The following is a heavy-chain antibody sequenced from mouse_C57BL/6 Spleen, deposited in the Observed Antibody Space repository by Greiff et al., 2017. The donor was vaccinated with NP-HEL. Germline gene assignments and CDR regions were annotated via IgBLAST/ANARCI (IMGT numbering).Heavy chain of an antibody. Sequence: QVHVKQSGAELVKPGASVKLSCKASGYTFTSYWMQWVKQRPGQGLEWIGEIDPSDSYTNYNQKFKGKATLTVDTSSSTAYMQLSSLTSEDSAFYYCARGHYDYDYYAMDYWGQGTSVTVSS. J-gene: IGHJ4*01. D-gene: IGHD2-4*01. CDR1: GYTFTSYW. CDR3: ARGHYDYDYYAMDY. CDR2: IDPSDSYT. V-gene: IGHV1-50*01.